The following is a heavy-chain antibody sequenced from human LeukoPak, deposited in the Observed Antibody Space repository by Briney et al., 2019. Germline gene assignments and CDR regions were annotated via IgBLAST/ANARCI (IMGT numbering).Heavy chain of an antibody. D-gene: IGHD4-17*01. J-gene: IGHJ3*02. CDR1: GGSFSGYY. CDR3: AIRLRLDAFDI. V-gene: IGHV4-34*01. CDR2: INHSGST. Sequence: KPSETLSLTCAVYGGSFSGYYWSWIRQPPGKGLEWIGEINHSGSTNYNPSLKSRVTISVDTSKNQFSLKLSSVTAADTAVYYCAIRLRLDAFDIWGQGTMVTVSS.